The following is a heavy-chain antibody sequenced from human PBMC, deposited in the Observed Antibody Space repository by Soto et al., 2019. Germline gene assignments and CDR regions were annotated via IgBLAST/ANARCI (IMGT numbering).Heavy chain of an antibody. CDR2: IYYSGST. D-gene: IGHD5-18*01. J-gene: IGHJ4*02. CDR3: ARDPGYSYGGFDY. V-gene: IGHV4-59*01. Sequence: SETLSLTCTVSGGSISSYYWSWIRQPPGKGLEWIGYIYYSGSTNYNPSLKSRVTISVDTSKNQFSLKLSSVTAADTAVYYCARDPGYSYGGFDYWGQGTLVTVS. CDR1: GGSISSYY.